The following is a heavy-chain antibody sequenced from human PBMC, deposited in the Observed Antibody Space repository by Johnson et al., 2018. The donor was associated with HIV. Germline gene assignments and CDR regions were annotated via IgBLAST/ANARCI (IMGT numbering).Heavy chain of an antibody. CDR3: ASQSGSYLGDAFDI. V-gene: IGHV3-11*04. D-gene: IGHD1-26*01. CDR2: ISSSGSTI. Sequence: VSAISSSGSTIYYADSVKGRFTISRDNAKNTLYLQMNSLRAEDTAVYYCASQSGSYLGDAFDIWGQGTRVTVSS. J-gene: IGHJ3*02.